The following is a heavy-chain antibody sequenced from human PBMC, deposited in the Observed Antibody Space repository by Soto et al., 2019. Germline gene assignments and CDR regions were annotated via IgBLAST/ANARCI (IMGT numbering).Heavy chain of an antibody. CDR3: ARGRDIVVVLAATLRFDP. Sequence: QVQLVQSGAEVKKPGASVKVSCKASGYTFTSYYMHWVRQAPGQGLEWMGIINPSGGSTSYAQKFQGRVTMTRDTSTSTVYMELSSLRSEDTAVYYCARGRDIVVVLAATLRFDPWGQGTLVTVSS. CDR1: GYTFTSYY. V-gene: IGHV1-46*03. D-gene: IGHD2-15*01. J-gene: IGHJ5*02. CDR2: INPSGGST.